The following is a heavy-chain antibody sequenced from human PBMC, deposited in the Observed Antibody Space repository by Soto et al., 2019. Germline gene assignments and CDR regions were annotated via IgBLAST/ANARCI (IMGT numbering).Heavy chain of an antibody. CDR3: ARDNGYYYYGMDV. Sequence: GASVKVSCKASGVTFSSYAISWVRRAPGQGLEWMGGIIPIFGTANYAQKFQGRVTITADESTSTAYMELSSLRSEDTAVYYCARDNGYYYYGMDVWGQGTTVTVSS. V-gene: IGHV1-69*13. CDR1: GVTFSSYA. J-gene: IGHJ6*02. D-gene: IGHD2-8*01. CDR2: IIPIFGTA.